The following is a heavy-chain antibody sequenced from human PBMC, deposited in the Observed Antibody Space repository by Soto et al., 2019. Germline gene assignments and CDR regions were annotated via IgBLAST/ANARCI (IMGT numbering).Heavy chain of an antibody. J-gene: IGHJ6*02. V-gene: IGHV4-59*01. CDR3: ARGPGFMGATTLVNV. Sequence: SETLSLTCTVSGGSISSYYWSWIRQPPGKGLEWIGYIYYSGSTNYNPSLKSRVNISVDTSKNQFTLKLSSVTAADTAVYYCARGPGFMGATTLVNVWGQGTTVTVSS. CDR1: GGSISSYY. D-gene: IGHD1-26*01. CDR2: IYYSGST.